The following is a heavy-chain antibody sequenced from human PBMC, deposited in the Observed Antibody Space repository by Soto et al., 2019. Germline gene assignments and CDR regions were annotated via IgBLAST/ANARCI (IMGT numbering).Heavy chain of an antibody. CDR2: ISYDGSNK. D-gene: IGHD3-22*01. V-gene: IGHV3-30-3*01. Sequence: ESGGGVVQPGRSLRLSCAASGFTFSSYAMHWVRQAPGKGLEWVAVISYDGSNKYYADSVKGRFTISRDNSKNTLYLQMNSLRAEDTAVYYCARLYYYDSSGYYDAFDIWGQGTMVTVSS. J-gene: IGHJ3*02. CDR3: ARLYYYDSSGYYDAFDI. CDR1: GFTFSSYA.